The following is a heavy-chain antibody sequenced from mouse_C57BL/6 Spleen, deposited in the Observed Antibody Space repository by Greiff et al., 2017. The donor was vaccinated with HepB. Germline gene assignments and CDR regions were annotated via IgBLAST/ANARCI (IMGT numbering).Heavy chain of an antibody. Sequence: EVKLVESGGDLVKPGGSLKLSCAASGFTFSSYGMSWVRQTPDKRLEWVATISSGGSYTYYPDSVKGRFTISRDNAKNTLYLQMSSLKSEDTAVYYCARHYYGSSYDLSYWGQGTTLTVSS. CDR2: ISSGGSYT. V-gene: IGHV5-6*02. CDR3: ARHYYGSSYDLSY. J-gene: IGHJ2*01. CDR1: GFTFSSYG. D-gene: IGHD1-1*01.